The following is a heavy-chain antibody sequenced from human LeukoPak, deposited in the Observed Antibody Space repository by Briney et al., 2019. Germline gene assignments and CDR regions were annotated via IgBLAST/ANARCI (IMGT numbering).Heavy chain of an antibody. CDR1: GFTFSSYA. CDR3: AKTLQFNWFDP. V-gene: IGHV3-64*04. CDR2: ISSNGGST. Sequence: GGSLRLSCAASGFTFSSYAMHWVRQAPGKGLEYVSAISSNGGSTYYADSVKGRFTISRDNSKNTLYLQMNSLRAEDTAVYYCAKTLQFNWFDPWGQGTLVTVSS. J-gene: IGHJ5*02. D-gene: IGHD4-11*01.